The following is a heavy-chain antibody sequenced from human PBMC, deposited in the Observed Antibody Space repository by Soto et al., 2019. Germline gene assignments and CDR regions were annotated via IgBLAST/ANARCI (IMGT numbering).Heavy chain of an antibody. Sequence: SVKVSCKASGGTFSSYAISWVRQAPGQGLEWMGGIIPIFGTANYAQKFQGRVTITADESTSTAYMELSSLRSEDTAVYYCARSPRTSGYYSPLSYYYYYGMVVWGQGTTVTVSS. D-gene: IGHD3-22*01. V-gene: IGHV1-69*13. CDR3: ARSPRTSGYYSPLSYYYYYGMVV. J-gene: IGHJ6*02. CDR2: IIPIFGTA. CDR1: GGTFSSYA.